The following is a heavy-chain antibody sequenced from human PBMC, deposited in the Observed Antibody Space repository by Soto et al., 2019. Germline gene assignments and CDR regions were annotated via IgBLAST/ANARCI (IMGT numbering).Heavy chain of an antibody. CDR1: GGSISSTNSY. V-gene: IGHV4-39*01. D-gene: IGHD6-19*01. CDR3: AKMAVAGTIDY. J-gene: IGHJ4*02. CDR2: LFYNGNT. Sequence: QLQLQESGPGLVKPSETLSLTCTVSGGSISSTNSYWGWIRQSPGKGLEWIGRIGSLFYNGNTYYNPSFESRVTVSLDTSKNQFSLKLKSVTAADTAVYYCAKMAVAGTIDYWGQGTLVTVSS.